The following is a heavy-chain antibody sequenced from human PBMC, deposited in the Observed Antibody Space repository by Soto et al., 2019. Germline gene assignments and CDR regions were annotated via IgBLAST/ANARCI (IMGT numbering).Heavy chain of an antibody. CDR1: GYSISSGYY. D-gene: IGHD3-22*01. V-gene: IGHV4-38-2*01. CDR2: SYHGGST. CDR3: ARVGPWVPYYYDSSPYTFENWFDP. J-gene: IGHJ5*02. Sequence: SETLSLTCAVSGYSISSGYYWGWLRQPPGKGLEWIGSSYHGGSTYYNPSLNSRVTLSIDMTNNHVSLILNSVTAADTAVYYCARVGPWVPYYYDSSPYTFENWFDPWSQGTLVTVSS.